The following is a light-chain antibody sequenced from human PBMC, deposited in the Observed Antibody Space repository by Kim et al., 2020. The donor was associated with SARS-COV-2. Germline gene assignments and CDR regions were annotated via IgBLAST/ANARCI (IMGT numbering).Light chain of an antibody. CDR1: QSVSSN. Sequence: SVSPGERTTLSCRASQSVSSNLAWYQQKPGPAPRLLIYGASTRATGIPARFSGSGSGTEFTLTISSLQSEDFAVYYCQQYNNWPLTFGGGTKVEI. CDR3: QQYNNWPLT. V-gene: IGKV3D-15*01. J-gene: IGKJ4*01. CDR2: GAS.